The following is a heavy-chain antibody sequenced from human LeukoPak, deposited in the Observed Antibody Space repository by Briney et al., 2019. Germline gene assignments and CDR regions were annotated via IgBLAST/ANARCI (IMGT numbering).Heavy chain of an antibody. Sequence: GGSLRLSCAASGFTFCDYYMSWIRQARGQGLERVSYISSSGSTIYYADSVKGRFTISRDNAKNSLYLQMNSLRAEDTAVYFCARRRYNWNAIDYWGQGTLVTVSS. CDR2: ISSSGSTI. CDR1: GFTFCDYY. V-gene: IGHV3-11*01. J-gene: IGHJ4*02. CDR3: ARRRYNWNAIDY. D-gene: IGHD1-20*01.